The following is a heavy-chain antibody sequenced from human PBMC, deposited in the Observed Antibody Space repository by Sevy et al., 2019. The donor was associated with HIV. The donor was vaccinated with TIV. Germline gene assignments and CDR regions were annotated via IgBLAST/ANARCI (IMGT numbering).Heavy chain of an antibody. J-gene: IGHJ3*02. CDR3: AGGRYDSSGSFDAFDI. CDR2: IYGSGGAT. D-gene: IGHD3-22*01. Sequence: GGSLRLSCKPSGFTFITYAMNWVRQAPGKGLEWVSTIYGSGGATYYADSVKGRFTISRDNSKNTRYLQMNSLRTEDSAVYYCAGGRYDSSGSFDAFDIWGQGTMVTVSS. CDR1: GFTFITYA. V-gene: IGHV3-23*01.